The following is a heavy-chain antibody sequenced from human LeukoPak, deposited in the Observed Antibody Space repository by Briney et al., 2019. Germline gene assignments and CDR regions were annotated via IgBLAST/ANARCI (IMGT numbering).Heavy chain of an antibody. J-gene: IGHJ4*02. V-gene: IGHV4-59*01. CDR2: IYYSGST. CDR1: GGSISSYY. D-gene: IGHD2-21*01. Sequence: SETLSLTCTVSGGSISSYYWSWIRQPPGKGLEWIGYIYYSGSTNYNPSLKSRVTISVDTSKNQFSLKLSFVTAADTAVYYCARGFGDYYYFDYWGQGTLVTVSS. CDR3: ARGFGDYYYFDY.